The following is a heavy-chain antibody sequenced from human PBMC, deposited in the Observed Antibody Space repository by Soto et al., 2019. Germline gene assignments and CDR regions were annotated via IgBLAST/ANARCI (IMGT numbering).Heavy chain of an antibody. CDR2: ISGNGGDT. V-gene: IGHV3-23*01. D-gene: IGHD3-16*01. CDR1: GFTFSSRA. Sequence: EVQLLDSGGGLVQPGESLRLSCAASGFTFSSRAMTWIRQTPGKGLEWVSTISGNGGDTFYADSMRGRVTISRDNSKSTLYLQMDGLRVEDTAVYYCAIGGHMSWLEYWGQGTLVTVSS. J-gene: IGHJ4*02. CDR3: AIGGHMSWLEY.